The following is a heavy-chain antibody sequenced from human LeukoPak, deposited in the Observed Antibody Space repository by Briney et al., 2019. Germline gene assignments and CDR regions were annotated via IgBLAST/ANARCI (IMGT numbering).Heavy chain of an antibody. CDR3: ASSTIFGVVANWFDP. J-gene: IGHJ5*02. D-gene: IGHD3-3*01. V-gene: IGHV4-34*01. CDR1: GGSFSGYY. CDR2: INHGGST. Sequence: TSETLSLTCAVYGGSFSGYYWSWIRQPPGKGLEWIGEINHGGSTNYNPSLKSRVTISVDTSKNQFSLKLSPVTAADTAVYYCASSTIFGVVANWFDPWGQGTLVTVSS.